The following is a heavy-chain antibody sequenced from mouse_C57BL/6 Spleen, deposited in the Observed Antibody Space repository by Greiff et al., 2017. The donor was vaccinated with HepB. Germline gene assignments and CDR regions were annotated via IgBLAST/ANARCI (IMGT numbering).Heavy chain of an antibody. CDR3: ARQDLSTNFDY. D-gene: IGHD1-1*01. Sequence: VQLQQPGAELVMPGASVKLSCKASGYTFTSYWMHWVKQRPGQGLEWIGEIDPSDSYTNYNQKFKGKSTLTVDKSSSTAYMQLSSPTSEDSAVYYCARQDLSTNFDYWGQGTTLTVSS. CDR1: GYTFTSYW. V-gene: IGHV1-69*01. CDR2: IDPSDSYT. J-gene: IGHJ2*01.